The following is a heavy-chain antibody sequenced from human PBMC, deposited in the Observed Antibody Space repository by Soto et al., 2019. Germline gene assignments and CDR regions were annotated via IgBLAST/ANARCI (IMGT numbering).Heavy chain of an antibody. J-gene: IGHJ4*02. CDR1: GGSINSYY. V-gene: IGHV4-59*01. CDR2: MSYSGNS. Sequence: QVQLQESGPGLVKPSETLSLTCSVSGGSINSYYWNWIRQPPGKGLEWLGYMSYSGNSKYNPSLKSRVTISVYTSKNQFSLKLSSVTAADTAVYYCARGEYQFDFWGQGTLVTVSS. CDR3: ARGEYQFDF. D-gene: IGHD6-6*01.